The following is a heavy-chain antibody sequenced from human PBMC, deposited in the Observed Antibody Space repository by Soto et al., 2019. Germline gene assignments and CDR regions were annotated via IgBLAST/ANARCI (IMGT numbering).Heavy chain of an antibody. CDR2: IKSKTDGGTT. V-gene: IGHV3-15*01. D-gene: IGHD3-22*01. CDR3: TTDADYYDSSGYYAFDI. Sequence: GGSLRLSCAASGFTFSNAWMSWVRQAPGKGLEWVGRIKSKTDGGTTDYAAPVKGRFTISRDDSKNTLYLQMNSLKTEYTAVYYCTTDADYYDSSGYYAFDIWGQGTMVTVSS. J-gene: IGHJ3*02. CDR1: GFTFSNAW.